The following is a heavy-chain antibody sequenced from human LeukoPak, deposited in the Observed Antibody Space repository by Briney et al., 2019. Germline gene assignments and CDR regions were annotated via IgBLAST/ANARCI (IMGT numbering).Heavy chain of an antibody. CDR2: IVGGGAST. Sequence: GGSLRLSCAASGFTFSNYAMTWVRQAPAEGLEWVSAIVGGGASTYYAGSVRGRFTISRDNSRNMVYLQLNSLRAEDAAVYYCARLLAAPLYYMDVWGKGTTVAVSS. D-gene: IGHD2-15*01. V-gene: IGHV3-23*01. CDR1: GFTFSNYA. J-gene: IGHJ6*03. CDR3: ARLLAAPLYYMDV.